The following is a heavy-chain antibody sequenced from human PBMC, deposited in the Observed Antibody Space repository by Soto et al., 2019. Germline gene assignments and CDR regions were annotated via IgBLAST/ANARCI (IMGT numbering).Heavy chain of an antibody. CDR1: GGSFSGYY. J-gene: IGHJ4*02. D-gene: IGHD3-22*01. CDR3: ARGRRMRFYYDSSGYYYFGY. Sequence: SETLSLTCAVYGGSFSGYYWSWIRQPPGKGLEWIGEINHSGSTNYNPSLKSRVTISVDTSKNQFSLKLSSVTAADTAVYYCARGRRMRFYYDSSGYYYFGYWGQGTLVTVSS. CDR2: INHSGST. V-gene: IGHV4-34*01.